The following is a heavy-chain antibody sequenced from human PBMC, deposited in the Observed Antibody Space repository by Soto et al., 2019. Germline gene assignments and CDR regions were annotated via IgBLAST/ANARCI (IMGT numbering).Heavy chain of an antibody. V-gene: IGHV4-59*01. D-gene: IGHD1-7*01. J-gene: IGHJ6*02. CDR2: IYYSGST. CDR3: ARGNSYYYYYGMDV. CDR1: GGSISSYY. Sequence: SETLSLTCTVSGGSISSYYWSWIRQPPGKGLEWIGYIYYSGSTNYNPSLKSRVTISVDTSKNQFSLKLSSVTAADTAVYYCARGNSYYYYYGMDVWGQGTTVTVS.